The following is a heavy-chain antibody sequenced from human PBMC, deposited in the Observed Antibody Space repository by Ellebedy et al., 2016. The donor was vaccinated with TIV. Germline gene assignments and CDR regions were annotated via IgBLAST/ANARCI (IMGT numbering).Heavy chain of an antibody. J-gene: IGHJ1*01. CDR1: GFSFSTYW. CDR3: VRGQPLGSL. CDR2: IKEDGSEI. D-gene: IGHD6-13*01. V-gene: IGHV3-7*01. Sequence: GESLKISXAASGFSFSTYWMLWVRQAPGKGLEWVANIKEDGSEIYYVDSVKGRFTISRDNAKNSLYLQMNSLRVEDTAVYYCVRGQPLGSLWGQGTLVTVSS.